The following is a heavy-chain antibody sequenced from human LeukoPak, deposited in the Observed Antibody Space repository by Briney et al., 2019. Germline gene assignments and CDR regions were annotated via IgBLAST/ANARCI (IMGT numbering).Heavy chain of an antibody. CDR3: ARGCFWSGPNTRTPFY. V-gene: IGHV3-30*09. CDR1: GFTFTSYA. J-gene: IGHJ4*02. Sequence: GGSLRLSCATSGFTFTSYAMHWVRQAPGMGLEWVALISYEGSNQYYADSVKGRFAISRDNSKNTLYLQMDSLRAEDTAVYYCARGCFWSGPNTRTPFYWGQGTLVTVSS. CDR2: ISYEGSNQ. D-gene: IGHD3-3*01.